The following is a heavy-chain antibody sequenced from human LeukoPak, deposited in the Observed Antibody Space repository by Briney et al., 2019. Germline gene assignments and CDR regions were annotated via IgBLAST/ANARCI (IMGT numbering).Heavy chain of an antibody. CDR1: GGSISSSSYS. CDR3: ASTLWFGELFVGDNWFDP. D-gene: IGHD3-10*01. CDR2: IYYSGST. J-gene: IGHJ5*02. Sequence: SETLSLTCTVSGGSISSSSYSWGWIRQPPGKGLEWIGSIYYSGSTYYNPSPKSRVTISVDTSKNQFSLKLSSVTAADTAVYYCASTLWFGELFVGDNWFDPWGQGTLVTVSS. V-gene: IGHV4-39*01.